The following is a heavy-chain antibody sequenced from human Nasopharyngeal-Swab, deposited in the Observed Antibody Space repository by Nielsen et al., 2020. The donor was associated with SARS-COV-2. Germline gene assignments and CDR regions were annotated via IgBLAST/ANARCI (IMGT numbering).Heavy chain of an antibody. CDR1: GFVFSGSA. Sequence: GESLKISCAASGFVFSGSAMHWVRQASGKGLEWVGRIGDKDHNYATTYGASVKGRFTISRDDSTNTAFLQMDSLSTEDTALYYCTTDYYFDYWGQGTLVTVSS. J-gene: IGHJ4*02. V-gene: IGHV3-73*01. CDR2: IGDKDHNYAT. D-gene: IGHD4/OR15-4a*01. CDR3: TTDYYFDY.